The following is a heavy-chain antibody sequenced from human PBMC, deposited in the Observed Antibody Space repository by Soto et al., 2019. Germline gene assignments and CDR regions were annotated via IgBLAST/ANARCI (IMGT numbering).Heavy chain of an antibody. Sequence: GGALTLSCEVRGWNFCSYAMCPVRQAQGKGPEWDSAISGSGGSTSYADSRKGRFTISRDNSKNTRCLQMNRLGADDTAVYYCAKWMGPKRTVVVAADELARQHWGQGTVVNVSS. CDR2: ISGSGGST. J-gene: IGHJ1*01. D-gene: IGHD2-15*01. CDR1: GWNFCSYA. V-gene: IGHV3-23*01. CDR3: AKWMGPKRTVVVAADELARQH.